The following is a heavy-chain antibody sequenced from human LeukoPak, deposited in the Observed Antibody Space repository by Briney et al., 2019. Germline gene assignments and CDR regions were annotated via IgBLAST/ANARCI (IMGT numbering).Heavy chain of an antibody. D-gene: IGHD6-19*01. CDR1: GFTFSSYA. CDR2: ISGSGGST. CDR3: AKGGHSSSPYALPFDD. J-gene: IGHJ4*02. V-gene: IGHV3-23*01. Sequence: GGSLRLSCAASGFTFSSYAMSWVRQAPGKGLEWVSAISGSGGSTYYADSVKGRFTISRDNSKNTLYLQMNSLRAEDTAVYYCAKGGHSSSPYALPFDDWGQGTLVTVSS.